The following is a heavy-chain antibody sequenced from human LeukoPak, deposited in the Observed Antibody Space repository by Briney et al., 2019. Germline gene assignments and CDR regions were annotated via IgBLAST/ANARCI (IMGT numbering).Heavy chain of an antibody. CDR3: ARSGYIYGLDY. D-gene: IGHD5-18*01. CDR1: GHTFSGYY. V-gene: IGHV1-2*02. CDR2: IRYNSGGT. Sequence: ASVKVSCDASGHTFSGYYIHWVRQAPGQGLEWMGWIRYNSGGTNYAQKFQGRVTMTRDTSISTVYMELSRLTSDDTAVYYCARSGYIYGLDYWGQGTLVTVSS. J-gene: IGHJ4*02.